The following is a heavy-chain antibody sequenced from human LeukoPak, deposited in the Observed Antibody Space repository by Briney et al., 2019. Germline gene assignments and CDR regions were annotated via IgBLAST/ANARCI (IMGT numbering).Heavy chain of an antibody. CDR2: ISSSGSTI. D-gene: IGHD4-11*01. CDR1: GFTFSDYY. CDR3: ARDPSDYPSYYYYGMDV. V-gene: IGHV3-11*01. J-gene: IGHJ6*02. Sequence: GGSLRLSCAASGFTFSDYYMSWIRQAPGKGLEWVSYISSSGSTIYYADSVKGRFTISRDNAKNSLYLQMNSLRAEDTAVYYCARDPSDYPSYYYYGMDVWGQGTTVTVSS.